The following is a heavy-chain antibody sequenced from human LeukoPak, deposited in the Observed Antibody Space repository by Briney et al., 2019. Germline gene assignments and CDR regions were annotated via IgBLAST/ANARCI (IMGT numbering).Heavy chain of an antibody. Sequence: GASVKVSCKASGYTFTNYDINRVRQATGQGLEWMGWMNANSGNTGYAQKFQGRVTMTRNTSINTAYMELSSLRSEDTAVYYCASGPAWEGHHYYSDYWGQGTLVTVSS. CDR3: ASGPAWEGHHYYSDY. J-gene: IGHJ4*02. CDR2: MNANSGNT. CDR1: GYTFTNYD. D-gene: IGHD1-26*01. V-gene: IGHV1-8*01.